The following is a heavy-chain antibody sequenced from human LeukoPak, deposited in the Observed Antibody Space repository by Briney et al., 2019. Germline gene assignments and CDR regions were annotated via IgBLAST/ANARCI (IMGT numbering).Heavy chain of an antibody. Sequence: GGSLRLSCAASGFISSTYWVSWVRQAPGKGLEWVANINLDGSETHYVDSVKGRFTISRDNAKKSLFLQMSSLRAEDTAVYYCARDNVGASPFDYWGQGTLVTVSS. CDR2: INLDGSET. V-gene: IGHV3-7*05. D-gene: IGHD1-26*01. J-gene: IGHJ4*02. CDR3: ARDNVGASPFDY. CDR1: GFISSTYW.